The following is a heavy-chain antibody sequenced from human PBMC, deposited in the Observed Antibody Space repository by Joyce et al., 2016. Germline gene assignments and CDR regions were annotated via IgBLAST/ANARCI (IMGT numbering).Heavy chain of an antibody. CDR1: GFTFSTYW. CDR2: INTDGSNT. J-gene: IGHJ4*02. CDR3: ARGGGYTAFDY. Sequence: EVQLVESGGGLVQPGGSLRLSCVASGFTFSTYWMHWVRQAPGKGLVWVSRINTDGSNTNDADSVKGRFTISRDNAKSTLYLQMNRLGAEDTAVYYCARGGGYTAFDYWGQGTLVTVSS. D-gene: IGHD5-12*01. V-gene: IGHV3-74*01.